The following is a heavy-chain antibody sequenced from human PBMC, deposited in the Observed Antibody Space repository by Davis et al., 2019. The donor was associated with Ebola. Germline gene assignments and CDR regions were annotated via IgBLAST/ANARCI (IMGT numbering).Heavy chain of an antibody. D-gene: IGHD3-10*01. J-gene: IGHJ4*02. CDR3: ARDRGNFDY. CDR2: INTNTGNP. CDR1: GYIFTDYY. V-gene: IGHV7-4-1*02. Sequence: AASVKVSCKASGYIFTDYYMNWVRQAPGQGLEWMGWINTNTGNPTYAQGFTGRFVFSLDTSVSTTYLQISSLKAEDTAIYYCARDRGNFDYWGQGTLVTVSS.